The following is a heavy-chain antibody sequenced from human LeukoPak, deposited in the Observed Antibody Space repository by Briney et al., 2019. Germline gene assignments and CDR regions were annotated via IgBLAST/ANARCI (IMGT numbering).Heavy chain of an antibody. CDR3: ARARRSMVTSYVHFDY. Sequence: SETLSLTCAVCGGSFSGYYWSWIRQPPGKGLEWIGEINHSGSTNYNPSLKSRVTISVDTSKNQFSLKLSSVTAADTAVYYCARARRSMVTSYVHFDYWGQGTLVTVSS. V-gene: IGHV4-34*01. D-gene: IGHD5-18*01. J-gene: IGHJ4*02. CDR2: INHSGST. CDR1: GGSFSGYY.